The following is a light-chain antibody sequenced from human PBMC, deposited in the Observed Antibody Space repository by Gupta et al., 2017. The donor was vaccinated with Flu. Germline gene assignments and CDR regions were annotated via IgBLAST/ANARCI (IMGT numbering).Light chain of an antibody. CDR1: QYVSGG. CDR2: KAS. Sequence: PSTLSAYIGDRVTITCRASQYVSGGLAWYQQRPGSAPKRLIYKASTLGDGVPSRFSGSGSGTEFTRTSTNLQPDDFATYYCQHYHGQSKTFGQGT. V-gene: IGKV1-5*03. J-gene: IGKJ1*01. CDR3: QHYHGQSKT.